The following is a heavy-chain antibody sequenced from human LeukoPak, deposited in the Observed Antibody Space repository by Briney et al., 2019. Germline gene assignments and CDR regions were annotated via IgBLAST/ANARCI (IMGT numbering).Heavy chain of an antibody. D-gene: IGHD6-19*01. CDR3: AKGHSGWYSGYFDY. V-gene: IGHV3-30*18. J-gene: IGHJ4*02. CDR1: GFTFSSYG. Sequence: PGGSLRLSCAASGFTFSSYGMHWVRQAPGKGLEWVAVISYDGSNKYYADSVKGRFTISRDNSKNTLYLQMNSLRAEDTAVYYCAKGHSGWYSGYFDYWGQGTLVTVSS. CDR2: ISYDGSNK.